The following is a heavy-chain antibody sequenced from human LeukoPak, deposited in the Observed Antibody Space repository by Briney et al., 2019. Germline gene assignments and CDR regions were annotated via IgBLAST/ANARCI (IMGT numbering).Heavy chain of an antibody. J-gene: IGHJ3*02. D-gene: IGHD6-19*01. CDR3: AREGGAVAVDAFDI. CDR1: GFTFSSYS. Sequence: PPGGFLRLSCAASGFTFSSYSMNWVRQAPGKGLEWVSYISSSSSTIYYADSVKGRFTISRDNAKNSLYLQMNSLRAEDTAVYYCAREGGAVAVDAFDIWGQGTMVTVSS. CDR2: ISSSSSTI. V-gene: IGHV3-48*01.